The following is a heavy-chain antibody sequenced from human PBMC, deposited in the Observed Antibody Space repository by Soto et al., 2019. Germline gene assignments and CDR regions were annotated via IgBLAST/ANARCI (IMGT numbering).Heavy chain of an antibody. CDR3: VRGSPAAITFFDY. CDR1: GGSFSGYY. Sequence: SETLSLTCAVYGGSFSGYYWSWIRQPPGKGLEWIGEINHSGSTNYNPSLKSRVTISVDTSKNQFSLKLSSVTAADTAVYYCVRGSPAAITFFDYWGQGTLVTVS. J-gene: IGHJ4*02. CDR2: INHSGST. D-gene: IGHD2-2*01. V-gene: IGHV4-34*01.